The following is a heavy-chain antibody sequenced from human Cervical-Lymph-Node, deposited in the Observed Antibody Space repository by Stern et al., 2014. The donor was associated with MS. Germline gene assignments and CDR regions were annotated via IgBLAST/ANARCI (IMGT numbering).Heavy chain of an antibody. D-gene: IGHD3-10*01. CDR2: VSYDGTQS. CDR1: GFTFSTYA. CDR3: ARGGRGVGLEY. J-gene: IGHJ4*02. Sequence: QLVQSGGGVVRPGRSLSLSCVASGFTFSTYAMHWVRQAPGKGLEWVAFVSYDGTQSNSTDSVKARFTISRDNSKNTLYLHMNSLRDEDTAVYFCARGGRGVGLEYWGQGALVTVSS. V-gene: IGHV3-30-3*01.